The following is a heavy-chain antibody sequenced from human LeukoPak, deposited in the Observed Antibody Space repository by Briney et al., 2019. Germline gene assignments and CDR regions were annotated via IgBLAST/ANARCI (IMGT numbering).Heavy chain of an antibody. D-gene: IGHD4-11*01. CDR2: ISSSGSST. CDR1: GFSFSRFS. V-gene: IGHV3-21*01. Sequence: GGSLRLSCAASGFSFSRFSMNWVRQAPGKELEWVSSISSSGSSTYYADSVKGRFTISRDNAKNTLYLQMNSLRAEDTAVYYCSGAHYSSGWHYFDYWGQGTLVTVSS. J-gene: IGHJ4*02. CDR3: SGAHYSSGWHYFDY.